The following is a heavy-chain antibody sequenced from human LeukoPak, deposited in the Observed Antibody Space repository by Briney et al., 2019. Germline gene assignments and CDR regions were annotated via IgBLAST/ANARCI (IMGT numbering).Heavy chain of an antibody. D-gene: IGHD1-26*01. J-gene: IGHJ4*02. CDR2: ISHSGST. V-gene: IGHV4-34*01. CDR1: GGSFSGYY. CDR3: ARGSVSYSYEDY. Sequence: PSETLSLTCAVYGGSFSGYYWSWIRQPPGTGLEWIGEISHSGSTNYNPSLKSRVTISVDTSKNQFSLKLSSVTAADTAVYYYARGSVSYSYEDYWGQGTLVTVSS.